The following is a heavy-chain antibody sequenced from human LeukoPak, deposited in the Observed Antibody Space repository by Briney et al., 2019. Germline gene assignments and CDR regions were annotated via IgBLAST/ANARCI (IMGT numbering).Heavy chain of an antibody. CDR2: IYNSGGT. CDR1: GGSIRYSSYY. D-gene: IGHD1-7*01. J-gene: IGHJ4*02. V-gene: IGHV4-39*01. Sequence: SETLSLTCTVSGGSIRYSSYYWGWIRQPPGKGLEWIGNIYNSGGTYYNPSLKSRVTISVDTSKNQFSLKLSSVTAADTAVYYCARHRHNWNYGLFDYWGQGTLVTVSS. CDR3: ARHRHNWNYGLFDY.